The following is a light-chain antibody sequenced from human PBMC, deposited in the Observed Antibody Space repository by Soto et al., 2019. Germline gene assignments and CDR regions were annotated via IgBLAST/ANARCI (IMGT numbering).Light chain of an antibody. CDR2: DDR. J-gene: IGLJ2*01. CDR3: QAWHSSSDL. Sequence: SYELTQPPSVSVAPGQTARITCGGNDIGSKSVHWYQQKPGQAPVLVVYDDRDRPSGIPERFSGSNSGNTATLTISRVEAGDEADYYCQAWHSSSDLFGGGTKLTVL. CDR1: DIGSKS. V-gene: IGLV3-21*02.